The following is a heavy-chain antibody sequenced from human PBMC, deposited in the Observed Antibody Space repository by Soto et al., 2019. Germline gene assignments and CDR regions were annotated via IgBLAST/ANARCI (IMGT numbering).Heavy chain of an antibody. D-gene: IGHD2-15*01. V-gene: IGHV5-51*01. Sequence: GESLKISCRGSGYSFTSYWIGWVRQMPGKGLEWMGIIYPGGSDTRYSPSFQGQVTISADKSISTAYLQWSSLKASDTAMYYCARNLFRGVVVVAATHWGQGTLVTVSS. CDR1: GYSFTSYW. CDR2: IYPGGSDT. J-gene: IGHJ4*02. CDR3: ARNLFRGVVVVAATH.